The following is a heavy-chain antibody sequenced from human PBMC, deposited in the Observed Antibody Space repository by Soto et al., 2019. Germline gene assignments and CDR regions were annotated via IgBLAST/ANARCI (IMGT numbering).Heavy chain of an antibody. CDR2: ISHDGSNK. Sequence: LRLSCAASGFTFSNYAMHWVRQAPGKGLEWVSVISHDGSNKYFAASVKGRFTLSRDNSTNTLYLQMNSLRPEDTAVYYCARALYCTSTSCYIAVSVLGMDVWGQGTTVTVSS. CDR1: GFTFSNYA. V-gene: IGHV3-30-3*01. J-gene: IGHJ6*02. D-gene: IGHD2-2*02. CDR3: ARALYCTSTSCYIAVSVLGMDV.